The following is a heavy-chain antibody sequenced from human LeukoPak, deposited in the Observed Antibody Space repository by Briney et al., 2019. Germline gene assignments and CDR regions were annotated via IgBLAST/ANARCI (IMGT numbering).Heavy chain of an antibody. CDR3: AKDDELHYGEGFDY. V-gene: IGHV3-23*01. CDR1: GFTFSSYA. CDR2: ISGSGGST. D-gene: IGHD4-17*01. Sequence: GGSLRLSCAASGFTFSSYAMSWVRQAPGKGLEWVSAISGSGGSTYYADSVKGRFTISRDDSKNTLYLQMNSLRAEDTAVYYCAKDDELHYGEGFDYWGQGTLVTVSS. J-gene: IGHJ4*02.